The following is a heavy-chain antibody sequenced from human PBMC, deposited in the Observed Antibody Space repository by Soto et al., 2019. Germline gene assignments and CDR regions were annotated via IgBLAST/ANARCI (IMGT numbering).Heavy chain of an antibody. V-gene: IGHV4-61*01. CDR3: ARSGGGSGWL. CDR1: GDSVTSDNKY. J-gene: IGHJ4*02. Sequence: LSLTCTVSGDSVTSDNKYWSWIRQPPGKALEWIAYIRSSGSTNYNPSLKSRVTISRDTSKNQFSLKMTSVTAEDTAVYYCARSGGGSGWLGGQGTLVTVSS. CDR2: IRSSGST. D-gene: IGHD6-19*01.